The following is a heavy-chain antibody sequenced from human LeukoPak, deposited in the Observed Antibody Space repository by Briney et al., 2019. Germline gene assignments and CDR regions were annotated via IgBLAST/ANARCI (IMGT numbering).Heavy chain of an antibody. CDR2: ISGSGGST. CDR3: ARGYYDFWSGYYMSGIYDY. J-gene: IGHJ4*02. Sequence: SGGSLRLSCAASGFTFSSYAMSWVRQAPGKGLEWVSVISGSGGSTHYADSVKGRFTISRDNSKNTLYLQMNSLRAEDTAVYYCARGYYDFWSGYYMSGIYDYWGQGTLVTVSS. V-gene: IGHV3-23*01. CDR1: GFTFSSYA. D-gene: IGHD3-3*01.